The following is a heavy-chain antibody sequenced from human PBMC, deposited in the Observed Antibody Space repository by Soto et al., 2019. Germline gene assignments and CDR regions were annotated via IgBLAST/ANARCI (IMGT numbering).Heavy chain of an antibody. J-gene: IGHJ5*02. D-gene: IGHD3-16*02. CDR3: ARERFTMTGGVITTAWFDP. Sequence: SETLSLTCSVSGGSISSYYWNWIRQAPGKGLEWIGYISNSGTSYYNPSLRGRVTISADTSKNQFSLKMTSVTAADTAVYFCARERFTMTGGVITTAWFDPWGPGTRVTVSS. CDR2: ISNSGTS. V-gene: IGHV4-59*01. CDR1: GGSISSYY.